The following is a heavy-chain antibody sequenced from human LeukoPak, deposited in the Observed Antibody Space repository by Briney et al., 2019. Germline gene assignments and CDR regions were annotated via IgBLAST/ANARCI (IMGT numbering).Heavy chain of an antibody. V-gene: IGHV3-11*05. J-gene: IGHJ4*02. D-gene: IGHD3-22*01. Sequence: GGSLRLSCAASGFTFSEYYMSWIRQAPGKGLEWVSYISSSSSYTNYADSVKGRFTISRDNAKNSLYLQMNSLRAEDTAVYYCARDRGYYDSSGYYHGDWGQGTLVTVSS. CDR2: ISSSSSYT. CDR3: ARDRGYYDSSGYYHGD. CDR1: GFTFSEYY.